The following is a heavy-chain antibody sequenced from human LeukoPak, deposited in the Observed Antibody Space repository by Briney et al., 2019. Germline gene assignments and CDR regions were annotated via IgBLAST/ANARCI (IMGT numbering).Heavy chain of an antibody. D-gene: IGHD3-22*01. CDR1: GYTFTSYA. CDR3: ARDTPLNRRGLITARGWFDP. CDR2: INTNTGNP. J-gene: IGHJ5*02. Sequence: GASVKVSCKASGYTFTSYAMNWVRQAPGQGLEWMGWINTNTGNPTYAQGFTGRFVFSLDTSVSTAYLQISSLKAEDTAVYYCARDTPLNRRGLITARGWFDPWGQGTLVTVSS. V-gene: IGHV7-4-1*02.